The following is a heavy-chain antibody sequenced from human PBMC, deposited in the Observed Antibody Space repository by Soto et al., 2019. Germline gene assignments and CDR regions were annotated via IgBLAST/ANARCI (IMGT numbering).Heavy chain of an antibody. CDR3: AREFWSGPFDY. CDR2: IWSDGSNK. Sequence: LRLSCAASGFTFSSYGMHWVRQAPGKGLEWVAVIWSDGSNKCYADSVKGRFTISRDNSKNTLYLQMNSLRAEDTAVYYCAREFWSGPFDYWGQGTLVTVSS. CDR1: GFTFSSYG. D-gene: IGHD3-3*01. J-gene: IGHJ4*02. V-gene: IGHV3-33*01.